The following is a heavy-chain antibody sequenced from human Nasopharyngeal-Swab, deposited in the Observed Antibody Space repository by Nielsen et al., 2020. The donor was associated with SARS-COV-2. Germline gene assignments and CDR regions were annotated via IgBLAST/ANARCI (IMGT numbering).Heavy chain of an antibody. D-gene: IGHD2-15*01. V-gene: IGHV3-66*01. CDR3: ARDKLPGGYYYYYGMDV. J-gene: IGHJ6*02. CDR1: GFSVTNNY. CDR2: IFGGGSI. Sequence: GESLKISCAASGFSVTNNYMSWVRQAPGKGLEWVSVIFGGGSIYYADSVKGRFTISRGNSKSTIYLQMNSLRAEDTAVYYCARDKLPGGYYYYYGMDVWGQGTTVTVSS.